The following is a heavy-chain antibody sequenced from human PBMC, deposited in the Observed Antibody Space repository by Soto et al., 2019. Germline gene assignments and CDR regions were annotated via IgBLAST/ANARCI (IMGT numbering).Heavy chain of an antibody. CDR1: GYTFTSYY. CDR2: INPSGGST. V-gene: IGHV1-46*01. Sequence: QVQLVKSGAEVKKPGASVKVSCKASGYTFTSYYMHWVRQAPGQGLEWMGIINPSGGSTSYAQKFQGRVTMTRDTSTSTVYMELSSLRSEDTAVYYCAARITMVRGVLADAFDIWGQGTMVTVSS. CDR3: AARITMVRGVLADAFDI. J-gene: IGHJ3*02. D-gene: IGHD3-10*01.